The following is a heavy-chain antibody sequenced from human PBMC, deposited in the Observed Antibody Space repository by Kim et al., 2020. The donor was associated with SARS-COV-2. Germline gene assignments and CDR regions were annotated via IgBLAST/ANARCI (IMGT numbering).Heavy chain of an antibody. V-gene: IGHV3-11*03. D-gene: IGHD3-22*01. Sequence: YADWVKVRFTIARDNAKNSLYLQMNSLRAEDTAVYYCARSSGYYYVGGDYWGQGTLVTVSS. CDR3: ARSSGYYYVGGDY. J-gene: IGHJ4*02.